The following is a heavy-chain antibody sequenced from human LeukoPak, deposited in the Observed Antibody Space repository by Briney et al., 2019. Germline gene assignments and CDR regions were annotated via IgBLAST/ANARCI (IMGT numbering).Heavy chain of an antibody. V-gene: IGHV4-34*01. J-gene: IGHJ4*02. Sequence: SEILSLTCAVYGGSFGGYYWTWIRQPPGKGLEWIGQINHSGDTNYNASLKSRVTISVDTSKNQFSLRLSSVTAADTAVYYCARASAYSSSSGVNYWDQGSLVTVSS. CDR1: GGSFGGYY. D-gene: IGHD6-6*01. CDR3: ARASAYSSSSGVNY. CDR2: INHSGDT.